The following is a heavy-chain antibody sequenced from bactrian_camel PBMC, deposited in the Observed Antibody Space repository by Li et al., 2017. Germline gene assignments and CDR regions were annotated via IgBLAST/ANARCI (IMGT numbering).Heavy chain of an antibody. J-gene: IGHJ4*01. V-gene: IGHV3S1*01. CDR2: INSNGAIT. Sequence: HVQLVESGGGSVQPGGSLRLSCAASGFTFNRYWMYWVRQAPGKGLEWVSSINSNGAITYLADSVKGRFTISKVSERNTLYLQMNDLTPEDTAMYYCAAKYSRPAGTRDPLNRFLYDLWGQGTQVTVS. CDR1: GFTFNRYW. D-gene: IGHD3*01. CDR3: AAKYSRPAGTRDPLNRFLYDL.